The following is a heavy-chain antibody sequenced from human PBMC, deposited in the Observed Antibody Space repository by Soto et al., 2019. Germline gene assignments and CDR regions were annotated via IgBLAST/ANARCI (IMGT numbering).Heavy chain of an antibody. CDR2: ISYDGSNK. CDR1: GFTFSSYG. CDR3: AKDPGFGDEDWFDP. J-gene: IGHJ5*02. D-gene: IGHD3-10*01. Sequence: QVQLVESGGGVVQPGRSLRLSCAASGFTFSSYGMHWVRQAPGKGREWVAVISYDGSNKYYADSVKGRFTISRDNSKNTLYLQMNSLRAEDTAVYYCAKDPGFGDEDWFDPWGQGTLVTVSS. V-gene: IGHV3-30*18.